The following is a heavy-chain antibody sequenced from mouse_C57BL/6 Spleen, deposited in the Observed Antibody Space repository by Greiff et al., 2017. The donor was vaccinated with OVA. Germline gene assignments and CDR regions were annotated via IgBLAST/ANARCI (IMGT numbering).Heavy chain of an antibody. Sequence: VQLQQSGAELVRPGASVTMSCKASGYTFTDYEMHWVKQTPVNGLEWIGVIDSESGGNAYNHKFKGKAILTADKSSSTAYMELRSLTSYDSAVYYCTRQLRPYAMDYWGQGTSVTVSS. V-gene: IGHV1-15*01. J-gene: IGHJ4*01. CDR2: IDSESGGN. CDR1: GYTFTDYE. CDR3: TRQLRPYAMDY. D-gene: IGHD3-2*02.